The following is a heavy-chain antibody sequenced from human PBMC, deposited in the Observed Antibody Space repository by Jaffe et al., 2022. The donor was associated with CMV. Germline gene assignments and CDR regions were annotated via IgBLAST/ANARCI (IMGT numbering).Heavy chain of an antibody. CDR2: IKNDGSGA. D-gene: IGHD6-13*01. V-gene: IGHV3-74*01. J-gene: IGHJ4*02. CDR1: GFTFSSYW. Sequence: EVQLVESGGGLVQPGGSLRVSCAASGFTFSSYWMHWVRQAPGKGLVWVSRIKNDGSGADYADSVKGRFTISRDNSKNVLYLQMNSLRAEDTAVYYCAREASNSWYIDSWGQGTLVTVSS. CDR3: AREASNSWYIDS.